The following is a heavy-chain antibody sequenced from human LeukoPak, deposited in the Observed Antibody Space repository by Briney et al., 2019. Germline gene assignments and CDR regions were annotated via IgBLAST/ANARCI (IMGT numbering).Heavy chain of an antibody. CDR1: GFTVITND. D-gene: IGHD1-14*01. V-gene: IGHV3-53*01. CDR2: LYSDGNT. CDR3: ARGVEPLAANTLAY. Sequence: GGPLRLSCAASGFTVITNDMTWVRQAPGKGLEWASVLYSDGNTKYADSVQGRFTISRDNSKNTLYLEMNSLSPDDTAVYYCARGVEPLAANTLAYWGQGTLVTVSS. J-gene: IGHJ4*02.